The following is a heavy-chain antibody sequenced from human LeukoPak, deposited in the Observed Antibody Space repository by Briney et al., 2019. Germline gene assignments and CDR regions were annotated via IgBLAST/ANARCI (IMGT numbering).Heavy chain of an antibody. CDR1: GGSISTITYY. Sequence: SETLSLTCTVSGGSISTITYYWGWIRQPPGKGLEWVGHMYYRGNTFYNPSLESRFTMSVDTSKNPFSLKLRSVTAADPATYYCARGRSSGWSIMDVWGKGLTVTVSS. CDR2: MYYRGNT. V-gene: IGHV4-39*07. J-gene: IGHJ6*03. D-gene: IGHD6-19*01. CDR3: ARGRSSGWSIMDV.